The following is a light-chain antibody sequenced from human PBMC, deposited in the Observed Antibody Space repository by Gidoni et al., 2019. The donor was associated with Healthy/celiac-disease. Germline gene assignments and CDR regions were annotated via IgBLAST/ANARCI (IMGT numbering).Light chain of an antibody. CDR3: QQRSNWPLT. CDR1: QSVSSY. J-gene: IGKJ4*01. CDR2: DAS. V-gene: IGKV3-11*01. Sequence: EIVLTQSPATLSLSPGERATPSCRASQSVSSYLAWYQQKPGQAPRLLIDDASNRATGIPARFSGSGSGTDFTLTNSSLEPEDFAVYYCQQRSNWPLTFGGGTKVEIK.